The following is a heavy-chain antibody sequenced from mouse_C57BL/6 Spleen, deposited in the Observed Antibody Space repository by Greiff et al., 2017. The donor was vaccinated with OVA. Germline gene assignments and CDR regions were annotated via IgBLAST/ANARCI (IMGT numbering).Heavy chain of an antibody. V-gene: IGHV1-53*01. J-gene: IGHJ2*01. D-gene: IGHD2-1*01. CDR3: ARSGAHYGNYYFDY. Sequence: QVQLQQPGTELVKPGASVKLSCKASGYTFTSYWMYWVKQRPGQGLEWIGNINPSNGGTNYNEKFKSKATLTVDKSSSTAYMQLSSLTSEDSAVYYCARSGAHYGNYYFDYWGQGTTLTVSS. CDR1: GYTFTSYW. CDR2: INPSNGGT.